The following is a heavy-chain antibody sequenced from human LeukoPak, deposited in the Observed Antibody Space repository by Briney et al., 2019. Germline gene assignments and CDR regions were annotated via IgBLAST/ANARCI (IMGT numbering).Heavy chain of an antibody. CDR1: GFTFSSYG. Sequence: GGSLRLSCAASGFTFSSYGMHWVRQAPGRGLEWVAFIRSDGSSKYYVDSVKGRFAISRDNSQNTLYLQMNSLSAEDTAVYYCAKDYTGYRSSLDYWGQGTLVTVST. J-gene: IGHJ4*02. D-gene: IGHD6-13*01. V-gene: IGHV3-30*02. CDR3: AKDYTGYRSSLDY. CDR2: IRSDGSSK.